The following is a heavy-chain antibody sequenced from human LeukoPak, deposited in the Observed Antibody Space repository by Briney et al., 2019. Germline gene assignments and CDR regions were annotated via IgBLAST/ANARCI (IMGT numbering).Heavy chain of an antibody. D-gene: IGHD2-21*01. CDR3: ARGILDGYYFDY. Sequence: SETLSLTCAVYGGSFSGYYWSWIRQPPGKGVEWIGEINHSGSTNYNPSLKSRVTISVDTSKNQFSLKLSSVTAADTAVYYCARGILDGYYFDYWGQGTLVTVSS. CDR1: GGSFSGYY. CDR2: INHSGST. J-gene: IGHJ4*02. V-gene: IGHV4-34*01.